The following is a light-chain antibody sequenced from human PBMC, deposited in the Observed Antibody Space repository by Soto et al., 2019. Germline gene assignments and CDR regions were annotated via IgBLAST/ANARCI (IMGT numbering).Light chain of an antibody. J-gene: IGLJ1*01. V-gene: IGLV2-23*02. Sequence: QSVLTQPASVSGSPGQSITISCTGTSSDVGSNNLVSWYQQHPGKAPKLMIYEVSRRPSGVSNRFSGSKSGNTASLTISGLQAEDEADYYCSSFARSSTPFGSGTKATVL. CDR3: SSFARSSTP. CDR1: SSDVGSNNL. CDR2: EVS.